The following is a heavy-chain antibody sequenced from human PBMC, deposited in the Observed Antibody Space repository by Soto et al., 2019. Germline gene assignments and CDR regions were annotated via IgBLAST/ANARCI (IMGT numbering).Heavy chain of an antibody. V-gene: IGHV5-51*01. D-gene: IGHD2-21*01. CDR1: GYSFTSYW. J-gene: IGHJ6*02. CDR2: IYPGDSDT. CDR3: ARMVMRGHTRSRPYGMDV. Sequence: GESLKISCKGSGYSFTSYWIGWVRQMPGKGLEWMGIIYPGDSDTRYSPSFQGQVTISADKSISTAYLQWSSLKASDTAMYYCARMVMRGHTRSRPYGMDVWGQGTTVTVSS.